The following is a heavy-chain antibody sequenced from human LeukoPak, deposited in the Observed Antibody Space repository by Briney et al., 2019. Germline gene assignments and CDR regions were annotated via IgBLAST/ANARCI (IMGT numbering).Heavy chain of an antibody. CDR1: GYSFTTYW. CDR3: VRRGGGGYNYFDL. V-gene: IGHV5-51*01. J-gene: IGHJ4*02. D-gene: IGHD5-24*01. Sequence: GESLKISCKASGYSFTTYWIGWVRQMPGKGLEWMGIIYPSDSDTRYSPSFQGQVTISADKSISTAYLQWSSLKASDTAMYYCVRRGGGGYNYFDLWGLGTLVTVSS. CDR2: IYPSDSDT.